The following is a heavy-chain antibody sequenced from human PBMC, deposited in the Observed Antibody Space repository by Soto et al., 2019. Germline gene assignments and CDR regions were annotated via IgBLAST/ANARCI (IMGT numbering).Heavy chain of an antibody. Sequence: QVQLVQSGAEVKKPRASVKVSCKASGYTFTSYGISWVRQAPGQGLEWMGWISAYNGNTNYAQKLQGRVTMTTDTSTSTAYMELRSLRSDDTAVYYCARETYYYDSSGYSYYGMDVWGQGTTVTVSS. CDR2: ISAYNGNT. CDR1: GYTFTSYG. V-gene: IGHV1-18*01. CDR3: ARETYYYDSSGYSYYGMDV. D-gene: IGHD3-22*01. J-gene: IGHJ6*02.